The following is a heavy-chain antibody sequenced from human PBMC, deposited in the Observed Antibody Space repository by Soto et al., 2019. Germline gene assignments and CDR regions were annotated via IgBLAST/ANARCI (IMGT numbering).Heavy chain of an antibody. D-gene: IGHD6-19*01. CDR1: GFTFSSYA. CDR2: ISYDGSNK. CDR3: ARDYPSYPAHSSGWYWGDYYYYGMDV. V-gene: IGHV3-30-3*01. J-gene: IGHJ6*02. Sequence: PGGSLRLSCAASGFTFSSYAMHWVRQAPGKGLEWVAVISYDGSNKYYADSVKGRFTISRDNSKNTLYLQMNSLRAEDTAVYYCARDYPSYPAHSSGWYWGDYYYYGMDVWGQGTTVTVSS.